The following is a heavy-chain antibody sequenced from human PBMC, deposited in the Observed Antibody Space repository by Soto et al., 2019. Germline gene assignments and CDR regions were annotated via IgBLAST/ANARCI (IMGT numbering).Heavy chain of an antibody. CDR1: GGSILSYY. J-gene: IGHJ4*02. CDR2: IYYSGST. D-gene: IGHD6-6*01. Sequence: SYTLSLTCTVSGGSILSYYWSRIRKPPGKGLDWIGYIYYSGSTNYNPSLKSRVTISVDTSKNQFSLKLSSVTAADTAVYYCARAQYSSSSEFDDWGQGTLVTISS. V-gene: IGHV4-59*07. CDR3: ARAQYSSSSEFDD.